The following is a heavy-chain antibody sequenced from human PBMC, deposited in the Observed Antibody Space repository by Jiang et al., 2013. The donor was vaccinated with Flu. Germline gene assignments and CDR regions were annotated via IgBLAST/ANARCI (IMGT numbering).Heavy chain of an antibody. CDR2: ISYDGNNK. CDR3: ARDSGIADKSIDY. J-gene: IGHJ4*02. D-gene: IGHD5-12*01. V-gene: IGHV3-30-3*01. CDR1: GFTFSNYA. Sequence: VQLLESGGGVVQPGRSLRLSCAASGFTFSNYAMHWVRQAPGKGLEWVAVISYDGNNKYFADSVKGRFTISRDNSKSTLYLQMNSLRTEDTAVYYCARDSGIADKSIDYWGQGTLVTVSS.